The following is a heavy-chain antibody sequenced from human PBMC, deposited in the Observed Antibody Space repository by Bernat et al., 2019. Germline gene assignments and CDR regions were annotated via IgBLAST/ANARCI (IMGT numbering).Heavy chain of an antibody. CDR3: VRDFPVGDFWSGYFRGGGYYYYYGMDV. J-gene: IGHJ6*02. Sequence: QVQLVESGGGVVQPGRSLRLSCAASGFTFSSYAMHWVRQAPGKGLEWVAVISYDGSNKYYADSVKGRFTISRDNSKNTLYLQMNSLRAEDTAVYYCVRDFPVGDFWSGYFRGGGYYYYYGMDVWGQGTTVTVSS. D-gene: IGHD3-3*01. CDR1: GFTFSSYA. CDR2: ISYDGSNK. V-gene: IGHV3-30-3*01.